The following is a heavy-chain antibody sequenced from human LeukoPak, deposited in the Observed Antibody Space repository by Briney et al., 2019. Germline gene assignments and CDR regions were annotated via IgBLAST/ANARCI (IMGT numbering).Heavy chain of an antibody. CDR2: IYYSGST. Sequence: SETLSLTCTVSGGSISSSSYYWGWIRQPPGKGLEWIGSIYYSGSTYCNPSLKSRVTISVDTSKNQFSLKLSSVTAADTAVYYCARDRFVVVTDNWFDPWGQGTLVTVSS. J-gene: IGHJ5*02. CDR1: GGSISSSSYY. CDR3: ARDRFVVVTDNWFDP. D-gene: IGHD2-21*02. V-gene: IGHV4-39*07.